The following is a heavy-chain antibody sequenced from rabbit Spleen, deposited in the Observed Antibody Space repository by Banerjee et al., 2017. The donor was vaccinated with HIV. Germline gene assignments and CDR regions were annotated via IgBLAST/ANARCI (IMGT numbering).Heavy chain of an antibody. D-gene: IGHD6-1*01. V-gene: IGHV1S40*01. CDR3: ARGYGDAIGDYITGAFDP. J-gene: IGHJ2*01. Sequence: QSLEESGGDLVKPEGSLTLTCTASGFSFSSGYYMCWVRQAPGKGLEWIACIYAGSSGSTYCASWAKGRFTISKPPSTTVTLQMPSLTAADTATYFCARGYGDAIGDYITGAFDPWGPGTLVTVS. CDR2: IYAGSSGST. CDR1: GFSFSSGYY.